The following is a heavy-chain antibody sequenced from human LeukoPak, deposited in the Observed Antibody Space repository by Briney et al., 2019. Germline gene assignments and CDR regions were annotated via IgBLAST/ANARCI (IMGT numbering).Heavy chain of an antibody. D-gene: IGHD3-22*01. CDR1: GGSISSGTYY. V-gene: IGHV4-61*02. J-gene: IGHJ4*02. Sequence: PSETLSLTCTVSGGSISSGTYYWTWIRQPAGKGLEWIGRIYTTGSTNYNPSLTSRVTMSTYTSKNQFSLKLSSVTAACTAVYYCARVTTGGYYNGWGQGTLVTVSS. CDR2: IYTTGST. CDR3: ARVTTGGYYNG.